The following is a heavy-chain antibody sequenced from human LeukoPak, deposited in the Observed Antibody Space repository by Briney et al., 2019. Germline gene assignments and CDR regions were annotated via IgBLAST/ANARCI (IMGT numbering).Heavy chain of an antibody. CDR3: AGDGNYDFWSAYRYYYYMDV. V-gene: IGHV3-7*01. J-gene: IGHJ6*03. CDR2: IKQDGSEK. Sequence: GGSLRLSCAASGFTFSRYWMTWVRQAPGKGLEWVANIKQDGSEKYYVDSVKGRFTISRDNSKNTLYLQMGSLRAEDMAVYYCAGDGNYDFWSAYRYYYYMDVWGKGTTVTVSS. D-gene: IGHD3-3*01. CDR1: GFTFSRYW.